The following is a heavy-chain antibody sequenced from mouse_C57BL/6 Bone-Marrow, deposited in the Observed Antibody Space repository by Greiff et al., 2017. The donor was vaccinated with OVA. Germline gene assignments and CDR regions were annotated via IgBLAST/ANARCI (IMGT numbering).Heavy chain of an antibody. Sequence: EVKLMESGPGLVKPSQSLSLTCSVTGYSITSGYYWNWIRQFPGNKLEWMGYISYDGSNNYNPSLKNRISITRDTSKNQFFLKLNSVTTEDTATYYCARDRRYYYGSNPWFAYWGQGTLVTVSA. V-gene: IGHV3-6*01. D-gene: IGHD1-1*01. J-gene: IGHJ3*01. CDR2: ISYDGSN. CDR1: GYSITSGYY. CDR3: ARDRRYYYGSNPWFAY.